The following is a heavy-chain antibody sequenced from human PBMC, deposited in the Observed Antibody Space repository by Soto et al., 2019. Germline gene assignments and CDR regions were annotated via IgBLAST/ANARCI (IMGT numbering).Heavy chain of an antibody. J-gene: IGHJ5*02. CDR2: ISGSGGTT. Sequence: EVQLLESGGGLAQPGGSLRLSCAASGFTFSSYAMTWIRQAPGKGLEWVSSISGSGGTTYDADSVTGRFAISRDNSKNTLYLQMNSLRAEDTAVYYCAKDAQGTRPDWFDPWGQGTLVTVSS. CDR1: GFTFSSYA. CDR3: AKDAQGTRPDWFDP. D-gene: IGHD2-2*01. V-gene: IGHV3-23*01.